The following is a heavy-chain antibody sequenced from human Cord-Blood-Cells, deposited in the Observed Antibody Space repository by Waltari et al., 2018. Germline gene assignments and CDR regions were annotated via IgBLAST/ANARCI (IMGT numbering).Heavy chain of an antibody. J-gene: IGHJ4*02. Sequence: QVQLVESGGGVVQPGRSLRLSCAASGFTFSSYAMHWVRQAPGKGLEWVAVISYDGSNKCYADSVKGRFTISRDNAKTTLYLQMNSLRAEDTAVYYCARVTPARSDITGTTFDYWGQGTLVTVSS. D-gene: IGHD1-7*01. CDR3: ARVTPARSDITGTTFDY. CDR2: ISYDGSNK. V-gene: IGHV3-30-3*01. CDR1: GFTFSSYA.